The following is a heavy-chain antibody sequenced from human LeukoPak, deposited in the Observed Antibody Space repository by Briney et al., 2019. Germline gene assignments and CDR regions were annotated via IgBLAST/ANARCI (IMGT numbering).Heavy chain of an antibody. CDR3: ARVGSGTGYYYYGMDV. V-gene: IGHV3-7*03. CDR1: GFTFSSYW. Sequence: PGGSLRLSCAASGFTFSSYWMSWVRQAPGEGLEWVANIKQDGSEKYYVDSVKGRFTISRDNAKNSLYLQMNSLRAEDTAVYYCARVGSGTGYYYYGMDVWGQGTTVTVSS. CDR2: IKQDGSEK. J-gene: IGHJ6*02. D-gene: IGHD1-1*01.